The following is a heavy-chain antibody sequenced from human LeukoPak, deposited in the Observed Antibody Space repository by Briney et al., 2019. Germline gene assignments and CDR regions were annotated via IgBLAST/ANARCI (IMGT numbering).Heavy chain of an antibody. CDR3: ARDTAYCGGDCSTDTFDI. CDR1: GFAFSSYA. J-gene: IGHJ3*02. V-gene: IGHV3-21*01. Sequence: GGSLRLSCAASGFAFSSYAMNWVRQAPGKGLEWVSSISSSSTYIYYADSVNGRFTISRDNAKNSLYLQMNSLRAEDTAVYYCARDTAYCGGDCSTDTFDIWGQGTVVTVSS. CDR2: ISSSSTYI. D-gene: IGHD2-21*02.